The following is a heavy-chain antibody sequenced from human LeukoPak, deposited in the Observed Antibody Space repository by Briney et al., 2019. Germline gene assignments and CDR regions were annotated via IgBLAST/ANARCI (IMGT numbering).Heavy chain of an antibody. Sequence: SETLSLTXTVSGGSISSSSYYWGWIRQPPGNGLEWIGSIYYSGSTYYNPSLKSRVTISVDTSKNQFSLKLSSVTAADTAVYYCARRNYYDSSGTDYWGQGTLVTVSS. CDR1: GGSISSSSYY. CDR3: ARRNYYDSSGTDY. J-gene: IGHJ4*02. CDR2: IYYSGST. V-gene: IGHV4-39*01. D-gene: IGHD3-22*01.